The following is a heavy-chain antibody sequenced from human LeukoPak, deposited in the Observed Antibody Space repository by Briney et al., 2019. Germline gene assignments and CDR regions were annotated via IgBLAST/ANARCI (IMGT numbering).Heavy chain of an antibody. CDR1: GFSLSDYY. Sequence: KTGGSLRLSCVASGFSLSDYYMSWIRQAPGKGLEWVSYIGSTIYYADSVKGRFTISRDNAKNSLYLQMNSLRAEDTAVYYCARDRGIVGTTGYYYMDVWGKGTTVTVSS. J-gene: IGHJ6*03. D-gene: IGHD1-26*01. CDR2: IGSTI. CDR3: ARDRGIVGTTGYYYMDV. V-gene: IGHV3-11*04.